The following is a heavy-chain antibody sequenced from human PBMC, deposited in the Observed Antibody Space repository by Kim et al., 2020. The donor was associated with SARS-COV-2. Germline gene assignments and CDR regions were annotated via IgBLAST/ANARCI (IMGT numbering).Heavy chain of an antibody. CDR3: ASQTLLNAEYSSSEWLRLFPIYFDY. D-gene: IGHD6-6*01. CDR2: ISGSGGST. J-gene: IGHJ4*02. V-gene: IGHV3-23*01. CDR1: GFTFSSYA. Sequence: GGSLRLSCAASGFTFSSYAMSWVRQAPGKGLEWVSAISGSGGSTYYADSVKGRFTISRDNSKNTLYLQMNSLRAEDTAVYYCASQTLLNAEYSSSEWLRLFPIYFDYWGQGTLVTVSS.